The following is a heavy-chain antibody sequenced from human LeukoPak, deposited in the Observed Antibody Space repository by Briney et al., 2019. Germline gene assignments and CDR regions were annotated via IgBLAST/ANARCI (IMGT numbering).Heavy chain of an antibody. CDR2: ISGSGGGT. CDR3: ALLQPPRSPVVLGPGWFDP. Sequence: GGSLRLSCAASGFTFNSYSVSWVRQAPGKGLEWVSAISGSGGGTYYADSVKGRFTISRDNSKNTLYLQMNSLRAEDTAVYYCALLQPPRSPVVLGPGWFDPWGQGTLVTVSS. D-gene: IGHD2-15*01. CDR1: GFTFNSYS. V-gene: IGHV3-23*01. J-gene: IGHJ5*02.